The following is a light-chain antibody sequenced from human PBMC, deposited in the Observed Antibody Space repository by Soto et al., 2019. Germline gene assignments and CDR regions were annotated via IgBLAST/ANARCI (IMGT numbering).Light chain of an antibody. V-gene: IGLV2-11*01. J-gene: IGLJ2*01. CDR3: CSYAGDLAL. Sequence: SALAQPRSVSGSPGQSVTISCTGTSSDVGGYDFVSWYQQHPGKAPKLMISDVSKRPSGVPDRFSGSKSGNTASLTISGLQAEDEADYYCCSYAGDLALFXGGTKVTVL. CDR1: SSDVGGYDF. CDR2: DVS.